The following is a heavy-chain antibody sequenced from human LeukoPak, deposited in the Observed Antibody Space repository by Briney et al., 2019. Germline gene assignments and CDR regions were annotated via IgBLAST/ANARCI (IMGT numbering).Heavy chain of an antibody. CDR1: GYTFTSYG. V-gene: IGHV1-18*01. CDR3: VRVGFLEWLGYDMDV. D-gene: IGHD3-3*01. Sequence: GASVKVSCKASGYTFTSYGISWVRQAPGQGLEWMGWISAYNGNTNYAQKLQGRVTMTTDTSTSTAYMELRSLRSDDTAVYYCVRVGFLEWLGYDMDVWGQGTTVTVSS. J-gene: IGHJ6*02. CDR2: ISAYNGNT.